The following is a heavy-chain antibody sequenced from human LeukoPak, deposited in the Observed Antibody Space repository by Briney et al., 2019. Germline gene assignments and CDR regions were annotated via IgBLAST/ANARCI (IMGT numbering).Heavy chain of an antibody. Sequence: ASVKVSCKASGGTFSSYAISWVRQAPGQGLEWMGRIIPILGIANYAQKFQGRVTITADKSTSTAYMELSSLRSEDTAVYYCARGIQLWSTTDYYYRMDVWGQATTVTVSS. V-gene: IGHV1-69*04. J-gene: IGHJ6*02. CDR2: IIPILGIA. D-gene: IGHD5-18*01. CDR3: ARGIQLWSTTDYYYRMDV. CDR1: GGTFSSYA.